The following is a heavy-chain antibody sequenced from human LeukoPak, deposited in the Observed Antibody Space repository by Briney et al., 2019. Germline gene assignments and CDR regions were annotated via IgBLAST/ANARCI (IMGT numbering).Heavy chain of an antibody. Sequence: PGGSLRLSCAASGFTFSSYWMHWVRQAPGKGLVWVSRINSDGSSTNYADSVKGRFTISRDNSKNTLYLQMNSLRAEDTAVYYCAKGQRAIVGATSLIDYWGQGTLVTVSS. V-gene: IGHV3-74*01. J-gene: IGHJ4*02. D-gene: IGHD1-26*01. CDR2: INSDGSST. CDR1: GFTFSSYW. CDR3: AKGQRAIVGATSLIDY.